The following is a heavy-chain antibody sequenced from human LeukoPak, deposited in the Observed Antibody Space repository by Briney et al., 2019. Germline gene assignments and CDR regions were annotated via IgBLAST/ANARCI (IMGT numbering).Heavy chain of an antibody. CDR3: AREPAFGVVIPFDY. V-gene: IGHV4-34*01. CDR1: GGSFSGCY. J-gene: IGHJ4*02. CDR2: INHSGST. Sequence: SETLSLTCAVYGGSFSGCYWSWIRQPPGKGLEWIGEINHSGSTNYNPSLKSRVTISVDTSKNQFSLKLSSVTAADTAVYYCAREPAFGVVIPFDYWGQGTLVTVSS. D-gene: IGHD3-3*01.